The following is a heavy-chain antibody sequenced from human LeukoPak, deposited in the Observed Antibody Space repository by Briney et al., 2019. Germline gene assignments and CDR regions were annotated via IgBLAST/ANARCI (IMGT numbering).Heavy chain of an antibody. J-gene: IGHJ5*02. V-gene: IGHV1-2*02. CDR3: ARDRVSHWFDP. Sequence: VASVRVSCKASGYTFTSYDINWVRQAPGQGLEWMGWINPNSGGTNYAQKFQGRVTMTRDTSISTAYMELSRLRSDDTAVYYCARDRVSHWFDPWGQGTLVTVSS. CDR1: GYTFTSYD. D-gene: IGHD6-6*01. CDR2: INPNSGGT.